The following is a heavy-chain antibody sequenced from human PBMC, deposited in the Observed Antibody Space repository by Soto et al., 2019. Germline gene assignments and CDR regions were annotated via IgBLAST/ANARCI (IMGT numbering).Heavy chain of an antibody. D-gene: IGHD5-12*01. CDR2: IIPIFGTA. CDR1: GYIFTSYG. J-gene: IGHJ6*02. Sequence: GASVKVSCKASGYIFTSYGISWVRQAPGQGLEWMGWIIPIFGTANYAQKFQGRVTITADESTSTAYMELSSLRSEDTAVYYCASLSGYAGYYGMDVWGQGTTVTVSS. V-gene: IGHV1-69*13. CDR3: ASLSGYAGYYGMDV.